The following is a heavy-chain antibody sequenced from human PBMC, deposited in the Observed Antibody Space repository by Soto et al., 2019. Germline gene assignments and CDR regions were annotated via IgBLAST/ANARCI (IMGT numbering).Heavy chain of an antibody. CDR2: IVVGSGNT. Sequence: SVKVSCKATGFTFTSSAVQWVRQARGQRLEWIGWIVVGSGNTNYAQKFQERVTITRDMSTSTAYMELSSLRSEDTAVYYCAAVVRDSSGYYHHSLVDYWGQGTLVTVSS. V-gene: IGHV1-58*01. CDR3: AAVVRDSSGYYHHSLVDY. J-gene: IGHJ4*02. CDR1: GFTFTSSA. D-gene: IGHD3-22*01.